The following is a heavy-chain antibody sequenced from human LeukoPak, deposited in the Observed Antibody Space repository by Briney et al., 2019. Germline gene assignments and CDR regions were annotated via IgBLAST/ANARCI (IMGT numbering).Heavy chain of an antibody. CDR3: ARDSSSWSYYYYMDV. J-gene: IGHJ6*03. V-gene: IGHV4-59*01. Sequence: SETLSLTCTVSGGSISSYYWSWIRQPPGKGLEWIGYIYYSGSTNYNPSLKSRVNISVDTSKNQFSLRLSSVTAADTAVYHCARDSSSWSYYYYMDVWGKGTTITVSS. CDR1: GGSISSYY. D-gene: IGHD6-13*01. CDR2: IYYSGST.